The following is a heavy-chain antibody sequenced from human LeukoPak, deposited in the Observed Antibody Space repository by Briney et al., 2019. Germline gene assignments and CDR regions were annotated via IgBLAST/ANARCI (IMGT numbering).Heavy chain of an antibody. V-gene: IGHV3-7*01. CDR1: GFTFSSYW. CDR2: IKEDGSEK. Sequence: GGSLRLSCAGSGFTFSSYWMSWVRQAPGKGLEWVANIKEDGSEKYYVDSVKGRFTISRDNAKNSLYLQMNSLRAEDTAVYYCARASRNLDYWGQGTLVTVSS. CDR3: ARASRNLDY. D-gene: IGHD1-14*01. J-gene: IGHJ4*02.